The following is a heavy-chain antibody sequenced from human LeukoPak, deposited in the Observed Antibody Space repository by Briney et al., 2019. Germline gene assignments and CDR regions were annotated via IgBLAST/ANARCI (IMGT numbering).Heavy chain of an antibody. Sequence: SETLSLTCTVSGGSLSSYYWSWIRQPPGKGLEWIGYIYYSGNTNYNPSLKSRVTISVDTSKNQFSLKLSSVTAADTAMYYCARVFVYCSGGSCYWGWFDPWGLGTLVTVSS. CDR1: GGSLSSYY. D-gene: IGHD2-15*01. V-gene: IGHV4-59*01. CDR2: IYYSGNT. J-gene: IGHJ5*02. CDR3: ARVFVYCSGGSCYWGWFDP.